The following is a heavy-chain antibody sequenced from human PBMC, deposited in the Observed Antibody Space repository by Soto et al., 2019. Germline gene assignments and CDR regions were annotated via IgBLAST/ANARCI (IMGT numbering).Heavy chain of an antibody. D-gene: IGHD3-3*01. J-gene: IGHJ6*04. CDR1: GFTFSSYS. V-gene: IGHV3-21*01. CDR3: ARDGGPYYDFWSGYFQPYYYYYAMDV. CDR2: ISSSSSYI. Sequence: GGSLRLSCAASGFTFSSYSMNWVRQAPGKGLEWVSSISSSSSYIYYADSVKGRFTISRDNPKNSRYLQMNSLRAEDTAVYYCARDGGPYYDFWSGYFQPYYYYYAMDVWGEGTTVAVAS.